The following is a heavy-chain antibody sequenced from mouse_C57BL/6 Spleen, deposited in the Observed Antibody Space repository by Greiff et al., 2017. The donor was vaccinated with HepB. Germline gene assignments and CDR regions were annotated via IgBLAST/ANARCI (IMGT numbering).Heavy chain of an antibody. J-gene: IGHJ2*01. V-gene: IGHV1-69*01. D-gene: IGHD4-1*01. Sequence: QVQLQQPGAELVMPGASVKLSCKASGYTFTSYWMHWVKQRPGQGLEWIGEIDPSDSYTNYNQKFKGKSTLTVDKSSSTAYMQLSSLTSEDSAVYYCGRSGGLGGSSDYWGQGTTLTVSS. CDR2: IDPSDSYT. CDR3: GRSGGLGGSSDY. CDR1: GYTFTSYW.